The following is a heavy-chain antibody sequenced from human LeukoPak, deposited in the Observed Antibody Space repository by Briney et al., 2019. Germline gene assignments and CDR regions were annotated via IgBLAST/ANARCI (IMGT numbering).Heavy chain of an antibody. CDR2: FDPEDGET. Sequence: ASVKVSCKVSGYTVTELSMHWVRQAPGKGLEWMGGFDPEDGETIYAQKFQGRVTMTEDTSTDTAYMELSSLRSEDTAVYYCATDRQGGSGWYYFDYWGQGTLVTVSS. V-gene: IGHV1-24*01. D-gene: IGHD6-19*01. J-gene: IGHJ4*02. CDR1: GYTVTELS. CDR3: ATDRQGGSGWYYFDY.